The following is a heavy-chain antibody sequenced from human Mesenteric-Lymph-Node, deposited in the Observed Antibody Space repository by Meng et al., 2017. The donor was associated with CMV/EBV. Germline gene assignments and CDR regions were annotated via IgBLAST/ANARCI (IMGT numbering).Heavy chain of an antibody. CDR2: IYHSGST. D-gene: IGHD6-6*01. Sequence: SETLSLTCAVSGGSISSSNWWSWVRQPPGKGLEWIGEIYHSGSTNYNPSLKSRVTISVDKSKNQFSLKLSSVTAADTAVYYCARFPHWGEYSSSAIGFDIWGQGTSVTVSS. J-gene: IGHJ3*02. CDR3: ARFPHWGEYSSSAIGFDI. V-gene: IGHV4-4*02. CDR1: GGSISSSNW.